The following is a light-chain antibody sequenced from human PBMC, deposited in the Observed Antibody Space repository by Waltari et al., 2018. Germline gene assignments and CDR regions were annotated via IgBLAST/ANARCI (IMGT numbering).Light chain of an antibody. CDR1: QRVSRY. J-gene: IGKJ1*01. CDR2: DAS. Sequence: EIVLTQSPGTLPLPPGERATLTCLASQRVSRYLAWSQQKPRQAPRLLIYDASNRATGIPARFSGGGSGTDFTLTISSLEPEDFAVYYCQQRSNWPPWTFGQGTKVEIK. V-gene: IGKV3-11*01. CDR3: QQRSNWPPWT.